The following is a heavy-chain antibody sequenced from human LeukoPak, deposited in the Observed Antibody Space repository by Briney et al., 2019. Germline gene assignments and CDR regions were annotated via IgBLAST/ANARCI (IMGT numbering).Heavy chain of an antibody. D-gene: IGHD2-2*01. V-gene: IGHV3-7*01. CDR1: GFTFSSYW. CDR3: ARDPHIVVVPAAIGVEGDY. J-gene: IGHJ4*02. Sequence: GGSLRLSCAASGFTFSSYWMSWVRQAPGKGLEWVANIKQDGSEKYYVDSVKGRFTISRDNAKNSLYLQMNSLRAEDTAVYYCARDPHIVVVPAAIGVEGDYWGQGTLVTVSS. CDR2: IKQDGSEK.